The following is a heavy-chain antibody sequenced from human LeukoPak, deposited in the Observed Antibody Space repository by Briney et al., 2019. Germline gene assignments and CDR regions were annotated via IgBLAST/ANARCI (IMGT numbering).Heavy chain of an antibody. CDR2: IIPIFGTA. CDR1: GGTFKSYA. D-gene: IGHD3-9*01. V-gene: IGHV1-69*05. Sequence: SVKVSCKASGGTFKSYAISWVRQAPGQGLEWMGGIIPIFGTANYAQKFQGRVTMTTDESTSTAYMELSSLRSEDTAVYYCARSTVLRYFDWFDPWGQGTLVTVSS. CDR3: ARSTVLRYFDWFDP. J-gene: IGHJ5*02.